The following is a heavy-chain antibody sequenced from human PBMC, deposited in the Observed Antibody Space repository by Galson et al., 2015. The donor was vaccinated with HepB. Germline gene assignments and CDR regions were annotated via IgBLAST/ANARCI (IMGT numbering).Heavy chain of an antibody. V-gene: IGHV3-15*01. CDR1: GFTFSDAW. CDR2: IKSRRFGGKV. CDR3: TTTVRPEDFLEY. Sequence: SLRLSCAASGFTFSDAWMSWVRQAPGKGLEWVARIKSRRFGGKVDYGTPVEGRFTISRDDSKHTLSLLMDSLRTEDTAVYYCTTTVRPEDFLEYWGQGSLVTVSS. J-gene: IGHJ4*02. D-gene: IGHD1-14*01.